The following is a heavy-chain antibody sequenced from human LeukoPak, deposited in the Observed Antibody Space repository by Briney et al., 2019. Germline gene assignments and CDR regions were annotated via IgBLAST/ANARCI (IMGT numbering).Heavy chain of an antibody. V-gene: IGHV3-30*18. CDR1: GFTFSSYG. J-gene: IGHJ4*02. Sequence: PGRSLRLSCAASGFTFSSYGMHWVRQAPGKGLEWVAVISYDGSNKYYADSAKGRFTISRDNSKNTLYLQMNSLRAEDTAVYYCAKGSTWELLLGFNPDYWGQGTLVTVSS. CDR2: ISYDGSNK. D-gene: IGHD1-26*01. CDR3: AKGSTWELLLGFNPDY.